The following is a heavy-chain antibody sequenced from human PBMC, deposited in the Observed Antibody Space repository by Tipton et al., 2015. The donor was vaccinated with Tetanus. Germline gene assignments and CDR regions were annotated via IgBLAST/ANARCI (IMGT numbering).Heavy chain of an antibody. CDR2: ISSDSRTL. CDR1: GFTFSDYN. Sequence: LRLSCAASGFTFSDYNMNWVRKAPGKGLEWLSFISSDSRTLFYAESVKGRFTISRDNSQNTLYLQMNSLRAEDTAVYYCASRGAYVGSYGSPLDYWGQGALVTVSS. D-gene: IGHD1-26*01. J-gene: IGHJ4*02. CDR3: ASRGAYVGSYGSPLDY. V-gene: IGHV3-48*01.